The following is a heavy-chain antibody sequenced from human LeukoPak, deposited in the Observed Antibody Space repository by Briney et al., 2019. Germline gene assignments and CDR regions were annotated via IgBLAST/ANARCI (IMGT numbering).Heavy chain of an antibody. CDR1: GFTFSTYA. J-gene: IGHJ6*02. CDR2: ISYDGSNK. CDR3: ARDPRPYYYYYGMDV. Sequence: PGGSLRLSCAASGFTFSTYAVHWVRQAPGKGLEWVAVISYDGSNKYYADSVKGRFTISRDNSKNTLYLQMNSLRAEDTTVYYCARDPRPYYYYYGMDVWGQGTTVTVSS. V-gene: IGHV3-30-3*01.